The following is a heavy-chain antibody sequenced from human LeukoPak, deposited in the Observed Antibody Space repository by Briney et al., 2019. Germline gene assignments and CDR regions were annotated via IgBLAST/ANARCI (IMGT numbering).Heavy chain of an antibody. Sequence: GGSLRLSCTFSGFTFRDYALTWVRQTPGKGLEWVGFIKKTADGLTTEYAASAMGRFSISGDDSKNIVYLHMNSLTAEDSGFYYCTRSYVNRQDTARVSVRYYYYYYMDVWGTGTTVAVSS. CDR2: IKKTADGLTT. V-gene: IGHV3-49*04. CDR1: GFTFRDYA. D-gene: IGHD5-18*01. J-gene: IGHJ6*03. CDR3: TRSYVNRQDTARVSVRYYYYYYMDV.